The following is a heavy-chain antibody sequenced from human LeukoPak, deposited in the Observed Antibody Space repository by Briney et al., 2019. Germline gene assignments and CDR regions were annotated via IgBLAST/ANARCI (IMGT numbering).Heavy chain of an antibody. D-gene: IGHD1-1*01. V-gene: IGHV4-59*01. CDR2: IYYSGST. CDR3: VREGTSGTHLNWFDP. J-gene: IGHJ5*02. Sequence: PSETLSLTCTVSGGSISSYYWSWIRQPPGKGLEWIGYIYYSGSTNYNPSLKSRVTLSVDTSKNQFSLKLSSVTAADTAVYYCVREGTSGTHLNWFDPWGQGTLVSVSS. CDR1: GGSISSYY.